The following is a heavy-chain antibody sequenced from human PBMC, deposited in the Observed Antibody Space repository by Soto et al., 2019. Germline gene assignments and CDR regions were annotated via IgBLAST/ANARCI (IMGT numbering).Heavy chain of an antibody. D-gene: IGHD3-3*01. J-gene: IGHJ4*02. CDR3: ARHKRDLRFLEWSYYFDF. CDR1: GFTFSSYA. CDR2: ISYDGSNK. V-gene: IGHV3-30-3*01. Sequence: QVQLVESGGGVVQPGRSLRLSCAASGFTFSSYAMHWVRQAPGKGLEWVAVISYDGSNKYYADSVKGRFTISRDNSKNTLDRQMNSLGAEETAVYYCARHKRDLRFLEWSYYFDFWGQGTLVTVSS.